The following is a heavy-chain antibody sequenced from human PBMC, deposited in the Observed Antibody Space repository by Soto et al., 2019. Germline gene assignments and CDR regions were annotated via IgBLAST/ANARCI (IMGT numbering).Heavy chain of an antibody. J-gene: IGHJ3*02. Sequence: GDSLKISCKGSGYSFTSYWIGWLRQMPGKGLEWMGIIYPGDSDTRYSPSFQCQVTISADKSISTAYLQWSSLKASDTAMYYCATTHLEPTHQGALDIWGQGTMVTVSS. CDR2: IYPGDSDT. V-gene: IGHV5-51*01. CDR1: GYSFTSYW. CDR3: ATTHLEPTHQGALDI. D-gene: IGHD3-3*01.